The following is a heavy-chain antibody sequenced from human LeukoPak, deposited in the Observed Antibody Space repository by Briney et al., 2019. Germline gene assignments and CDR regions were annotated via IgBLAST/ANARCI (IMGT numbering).Heavy chain of an antibody. D-gene: IGHD3-10*01. Sequence: GASVKVSCKASGYTFTSYGISWVRQAPGQGLEWMGWISAYNGNTNYAQKLQGRVTMTTDTSTSTAYMELRSLRSDDTAVYYCARPMELLWFGELTGGGNNWLDPWGQGTLVTVSS. CDR1: GYTFTSYG. J-gene: IGHJ5*02. V-gene: IGHV1-18*01. CDR3: ARPMELLWFGELTGGGNNWLDP. CDR2: ISAYNGNT.